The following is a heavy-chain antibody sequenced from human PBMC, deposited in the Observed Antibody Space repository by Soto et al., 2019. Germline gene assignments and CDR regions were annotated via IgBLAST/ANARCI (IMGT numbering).Heavy chain of an antibody. CDR1: GYTFTSYG. J-gene: IGHJ4*02. V-gene: IGHV1-18*01. CDR3: AREGVYCSGGSCYGGWFDY. CDR2: ISAYNGNT. D-gene: IGHD2-15*01. Sequence: QVQLVQSGAEVKKPGASVKVSCKASGYTFTSYGISWVRQAPGQGLEWMGWISAYNGNTNYAQTLQGRVTMTTDTSTSTAYMELRSLRSDDTDVYYCAREGVYCSGGSCYGGWFDYWGQGTLVTVSS.